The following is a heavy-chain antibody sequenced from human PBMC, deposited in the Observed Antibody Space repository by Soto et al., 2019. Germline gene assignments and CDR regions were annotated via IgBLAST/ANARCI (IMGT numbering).Heavy chain of an antibody. V-gene: IGHV3-48*03. D-gene: IGHD1-26*01. J-gene: IGHJ4*02. CDR2: ISSSGTTV. CDR3: ARDESLSYSLDY. CDR1: GFTFSSYE. Sequence: EVQLVESGGGLVQPGGSLRLSCAASGFTFSSYEMNWVRQAPGKGLEWVSYISSSGTTVHYADSVKGRFTISRDNANNSFYLQMNSLRAEDTAIYYCARDESLSYSLDYWGQGTLVTVSS.